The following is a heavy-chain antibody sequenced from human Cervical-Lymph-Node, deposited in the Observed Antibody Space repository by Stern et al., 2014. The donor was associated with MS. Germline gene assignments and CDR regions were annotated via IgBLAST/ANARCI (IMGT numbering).Heavy chain of an antibody. CDR1: GYMFTRDW. D-gene: IGHD1/OR15-1a*01. V-gene: IGHV1-46*03. CDR2: IKPRGGDT. CDR3: ARLDGVTASWNN. J-gene: IGHJ4*02. Sequence: QVQLGQSGAEVKKPGASVKVSCKASGYMFTRDWINWVRQAPGQGLEWMGIIKPRGGDTRYAQKLQGRVNMTTDSSTSKDYMELANLRFEDTAVYYCARLDGVTASWNNWGQGTLLTVSS.